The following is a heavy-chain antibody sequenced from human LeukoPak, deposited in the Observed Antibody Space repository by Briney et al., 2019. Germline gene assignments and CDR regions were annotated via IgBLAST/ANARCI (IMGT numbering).Heavy chain of an antibody. D-gene: IGHD4-17*01. J-gene: IGHJ6*04. CDR2: FYSSTRS. CDR3: ARCMSELDYGDYAYYYHMDV. V-gene: IGHV4-61*09. Sequence: PSETLSLTCTVSGDSLTSSSRYWRWIRQPAGKGLEWIGHFYSSTRSTYNPSLESRVTISGDTAKNQFSLKLESVTAADTDVYFCARCMSELDYGDYAYYYHMDVWGKGTTVTVSS. CDR1: GDSLTSSSRY.